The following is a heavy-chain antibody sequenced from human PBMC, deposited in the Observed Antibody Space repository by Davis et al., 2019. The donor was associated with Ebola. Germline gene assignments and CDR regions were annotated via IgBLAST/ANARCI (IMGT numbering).Heavy chain of an antibody. V-gene: IGHV1-69*06. CDR2: IIPIFDKA. CDR1: GGTFSIYV. CDR3: ARESALLWFGEGLGSLFDP. D-gene: IGHD3-10*01. Sequence: AASVKVSCKASGGTFSIYVISWVRQAPGQGLEWVGGIIPIFDKANYAQKFQGRVTITADKSTSTAYMELSSLRSEDTAVYYCARESALLWFGEGLGSLFDPWGQGTLVTVSS. J-gene: IGHJ5*02.